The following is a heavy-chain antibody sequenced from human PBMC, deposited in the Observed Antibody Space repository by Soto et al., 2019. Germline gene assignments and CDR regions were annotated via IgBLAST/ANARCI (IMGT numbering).Heavy chain of an antibody. CDR2: ISAYNGNT. J-gene: IGHJ6*02. D-gene: IGHD6-6*01. V-gene: IGHV1-18*01. CDR1: GYTFTSYG. Sequence: GASVKVSCKASGYTFTSYGISWVRQAPGQGLEWMGWISAYNGNTNYAQKLQGRVTMTTDTSTSTAYMELRSLRSDDTAVYYCARDVRAARPIYYYYGMDVWGQGTTVTVS. CDR3: ARDVRAARPIYYYYGMDV.